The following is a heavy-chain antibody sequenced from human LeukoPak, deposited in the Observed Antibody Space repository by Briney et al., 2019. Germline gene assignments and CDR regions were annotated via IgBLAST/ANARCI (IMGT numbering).Heavy chain of an antibody. CDR1: GYNFSTYG. Sequence: GASVNVSCKASGYNFSTYGFCLVREAPGHGLEWMGWISANNGKTAYAQKFQGRVTLTTDTSTTTAYLELRTLRPDDTAVYYCAKVAGDRMDYWGQGTLVTVSS. V-gene: IGHV1-18*01. J-gene: IGHJ4*02. D-gene: IGHD6-13*01. CDR2: ISANNGKT. CDR3: AKVAGDRMDY.